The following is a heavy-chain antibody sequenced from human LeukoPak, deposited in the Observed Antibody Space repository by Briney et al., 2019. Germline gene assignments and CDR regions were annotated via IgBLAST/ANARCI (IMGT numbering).Heavy chain of an antibody. Sequence: SETLSLTCTDSGYSISSGYYWGWIRQPPGKGLEWIGSIYHSGSTYYNPSLKSRVTISVDTSKNQFSLKLSSVTAADTAVYYCARVPQRTTVTIGRWFDPWGQGTLVTVSS. CDR2: IYHSGST. CDR3: ARVPQRTTVTIGRWFDP. CDR1: GYSISSGYY. V-gene: IGHV4-38-2*02. J-gene: IGHJ5*02. D-gene: IGHD4-17*01.